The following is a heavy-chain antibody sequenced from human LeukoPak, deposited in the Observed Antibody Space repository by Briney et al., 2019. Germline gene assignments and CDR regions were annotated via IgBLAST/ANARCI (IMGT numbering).Heavy chain of an antibody. J-gene: IGHJ4*02. Sequence: PGGSLRLSCAASGFTFSDHYIDWVRQAPGKGLEWVGRSRNKANSYTTEYAAPVKGRFTISRDDSKNSLYLQMNSLRTGDTAVYYCAKDLDSTSNWGQGTLVTVSS. CDR2: SRNKANSYTT. D-gene: IGHD2/OR15-2a*01. CDR3: AKDLDSTSN. CDR1: GFTFSDHY. V-gene: IGHV3-72*01.